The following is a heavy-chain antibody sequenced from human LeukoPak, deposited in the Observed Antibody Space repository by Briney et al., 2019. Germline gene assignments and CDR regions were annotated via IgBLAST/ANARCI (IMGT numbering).Heavy chain of an antibody. J-gene: IGHJ5*02. V-gene: IGHV3-48*02. CDR1: GFTFGSYS. D-gene: IGHD6-19*01. CDR3: ARGSSGWYGFDP. Sequence: GGSLRLSCAASGFTFGSYSMNWVRQAPGKGLEWVSYISSSSSTIYYADSVKGRFTISRDNAKNSLYLQMNSLRDEDTAVYYCARGSSGWYGFDPWGQGTLVTVSS. CDR2: ISSSSSTI.